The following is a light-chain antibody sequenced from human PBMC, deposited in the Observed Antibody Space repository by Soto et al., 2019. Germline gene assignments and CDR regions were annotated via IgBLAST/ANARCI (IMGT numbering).Light chain of an antibody. CDR3: GTWDSSLSTHYV. CDR1: SSDVGGYNY. Sequence: QSALTQPASVSGSPGQSITISCTGTSSDVGGYNYVSWYQQHPGKAPKLMIYEVSNRPSGVSNRFSGSKSGNTASLTISGLQAGDEADYYCGTWDSSLSTHYVFGSGTKVTVL. CDR2: EVS. V-gene: IGLV2-14*01. J-gene: IGLJ1*01.